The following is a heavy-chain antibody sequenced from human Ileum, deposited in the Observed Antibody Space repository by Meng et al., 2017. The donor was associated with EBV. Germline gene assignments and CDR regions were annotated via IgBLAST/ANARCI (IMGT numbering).Heavy chain of an antibody. CDR3: ARRPTGIDY. Sequence: QVQQQRWGAGLFKPSETLSPTCAVNGGSLSGAYWNWIRQPPGKGLEWIGEIIHGGSPSYNPSLKSRVTISIDTSKNQLSLMLSSVTAADTAVYYCARRPTGIDYWGQGTLVTVSS. D-gene: IGHD2-8*02. CDR1: GGSLSGAY. J-gene: IGHJ4*02. V-gene: IGHV4-34*12. CDR2: IIHGGSP.